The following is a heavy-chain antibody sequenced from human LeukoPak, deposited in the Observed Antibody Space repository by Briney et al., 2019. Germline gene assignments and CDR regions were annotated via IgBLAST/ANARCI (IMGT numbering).Heavy chain of an antibody. CDR1: GYSFTSYW. V-gene: IGHV5-51*01. D-gene: IGHD6-13*01. CDR2: IYPGDSDT. Sequence: GESLKISCKGSGYSFTSYWIGWVRQMPGKGLEWMGVIYPGDSDTRYSPSFQGQVTISADKSISTAYLQWSSLKASDTAMYYCARHRYSSSWSVDPWGQGTLVTVSS. J-gene: IGHJ5*02. CDR3: ARHRYSSSWSVDP.